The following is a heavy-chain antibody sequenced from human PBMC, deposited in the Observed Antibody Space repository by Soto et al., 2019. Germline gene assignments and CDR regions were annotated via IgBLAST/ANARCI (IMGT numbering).Heavy chain of an antibody. J-gene: IGHJ6*02. V-gene: IGHV3-30*03. CDR3: ARYSSTTNFYYGMDV. CDR2: ISNDGSNK. D-gene: IGHD6-13*01. Sequence: QVQLVESGGGVVQPGRSLRLSCVASGFTFSNYGMHWVRQAPGKGLEWLAVISNDGSNKNYADSVKGRFTISRDNSKNMVYLQTNSLRAVDRAVYYCARYSSTTNFYYGMDVWGQGTTVTVSS. CDR1: GFTFSNYG.